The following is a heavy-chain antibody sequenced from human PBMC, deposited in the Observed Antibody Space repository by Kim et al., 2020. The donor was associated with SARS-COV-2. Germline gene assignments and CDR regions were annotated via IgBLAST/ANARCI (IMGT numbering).Heavy chain of an antibody. CDR2: ISYDGSNK. V-gene: IGHV3-30*18. D-gene: IGHD6-13*01. J-gene: IGHJ3*02. CDR1: GFTFSSYG. Sequence: GGSLRLSCAASGFTFSSYGMHWVRQAPGKGLEWVAVISYDGSNKYYADSVKGRFTISRDNSKNTLYLQMNSLRAEDTAVYYCAKIAAAGGDAFDIWGQGTMVTVSS. CDR3: AKIAAAGGDAFDI.